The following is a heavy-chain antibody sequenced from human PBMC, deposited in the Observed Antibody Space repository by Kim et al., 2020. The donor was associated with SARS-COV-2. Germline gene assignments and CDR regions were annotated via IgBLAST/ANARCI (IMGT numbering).Heavy chain of an antibody. J-gene: IGHJ6*02. Sequence: SETLSLTCAVYGGSFSGYYWSWIRQPPGKGLEWIGEINHSGSTNYNPSLKSRVTISVDTSKNQFSLKLSSVTAADTAVYYCARGRREGLYYYYYYGMDVWGQGTTVTVSS. V-gene: IGHV4-34*01. CDR2: INHSGST. CDR1: GGSFSGYY. CDR3: ARGRREGLYYYYYYGMDV. D-gene: IGHD2-8*01.